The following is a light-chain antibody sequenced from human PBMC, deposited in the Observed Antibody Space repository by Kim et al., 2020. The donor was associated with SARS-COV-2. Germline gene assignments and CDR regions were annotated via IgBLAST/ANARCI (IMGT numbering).Light chain of an antibody. Sequence: VSPGQTASITCSGDKLGDKYACWYKQKPGPSPVLVIYQDSKRPSGIPERFSGSNSGNTATLTISGTQAMDEADYYCQAWDSSTDVVFGGGTQLTVL. CDR1: KLGDKY. J-gene: IGLJ2*01. CDR2: QDS. V-gene: IGLV3-1*01. CDR3: QAWDSSTDVV.